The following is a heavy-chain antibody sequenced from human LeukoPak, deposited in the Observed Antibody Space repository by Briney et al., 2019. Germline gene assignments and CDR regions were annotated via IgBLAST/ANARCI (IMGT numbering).Heavy chain of an antibody. Sequence: SETLSLTCTVSGGSVDTYYWSWIRQPLGKGLEWVGYIHYSWSTNYNPSLKSRGSISVETSKNLFSLKLKSVTAADTAVYYCARDIGDDYTNWFDPWGQGTLVTVSS. CDR1: GGSVDTYY. V-gene: IGHV4-59*02. D-gene: IGHD5-24*01. J-gene: IGHJ5*02. CDR2: IHYSWST. CDR3: ARDIGDDYTNWFDP.